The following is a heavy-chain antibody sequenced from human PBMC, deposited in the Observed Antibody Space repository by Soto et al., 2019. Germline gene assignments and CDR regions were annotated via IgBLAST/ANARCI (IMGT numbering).Heavy chain of an antibody. CDR1: GGSISSRSYY. D-gene: IGHD6-25*01. CDR3: ARHRARLRPHYFDY. J-gene: IGHJ4*02. V-gene: IGHV4-39*01. Sequence: PSETLSLTCTVSGGSISSRSYYWGWIRQPPGKGLEWIGSIYYSGSTYYNPSLKSRVTISVDTSKNQFSLKLSSVTAADTAVYYCARHRARLRPHYFDYWGQGTLVTVSS. CDR2: IYYSGST.